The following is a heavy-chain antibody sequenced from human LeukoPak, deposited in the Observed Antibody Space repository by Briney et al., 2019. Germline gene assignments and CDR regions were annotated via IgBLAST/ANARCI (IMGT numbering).Heavy chain of an antibody. V-gene: IGHV3-48*03. CDR2: ISNRGATI. D-gene: IGHD3-10*02. CDR3: AELGITMIGGV. Sequence: GGSLRLSCAASGFTFSSYEMNWVRQAPGKGLEWVSYISNRGATIYYADSVKGRFSISRDNAKNSAYLQMNSLRAEDTAVYYCAELGITMIGGVWGKGTTVTISS. J-gene: IGHJ6*04. CDR1: GFTFSSYE.